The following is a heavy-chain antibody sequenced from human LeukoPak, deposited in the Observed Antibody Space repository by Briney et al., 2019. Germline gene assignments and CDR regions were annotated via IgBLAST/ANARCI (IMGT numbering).Heavy chain of an antibody. D-gene: IGHD3-9*01. CDR3: ASGENVLRSFDYLLPADY. CDR1: GVSVSRSYNN. CDR2: GYYGQNT. V-gene: IGHV4-39*07. J-gene: IGHJ4*02. Sequence: YPSETLSLTCTVSGVSVSRSYNNWGWIRQPPGKGLEWIGSGYYGQNTIYNPSLKGRVTISVDTSKNQLSLSLSSVTAADTAVCYCASGENVLRSFDYLLPADYWGQGILVTVSS.